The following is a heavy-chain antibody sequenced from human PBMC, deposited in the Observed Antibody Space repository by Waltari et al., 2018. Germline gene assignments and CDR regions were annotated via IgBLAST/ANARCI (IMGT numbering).Heavy chain of an antibody. Sequence: QVQLQESGPGLVKPSETLSLTCAVSGYSISSGYYWGWIRQPPGKGLEWIGSIYHSGSPYYTPSRKSRVTISGDTSKNQSSRKLSSVTAADTAVYYCARHRNYELTFIFDPWGQGTLVTVSS. CDR2: IYHSGSP. CDR1: GYSISSGYY. J-gene: IGHJ5*02. CDR3: ARHRNYELTFIFDP. D-gene: IGHD3-22*01. V-gene: IGHV4-38-2*01.